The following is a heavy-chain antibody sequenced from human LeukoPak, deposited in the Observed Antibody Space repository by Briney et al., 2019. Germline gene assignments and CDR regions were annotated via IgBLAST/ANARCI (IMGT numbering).Heavy chain of an antibody. CDR1: GGSISSGGYY. V-gene: IGHV4-31*03. D-gene: IGHD6-13*01. J-gene: IGHJ5*02. CDR3: ARAGNGWIAAAGTEWFDP. CDR2: IYYSGST. Sequence: SETLSLTCTVSGGSISSGGYYWSWIRQHPGKGLEWIGYIYYSGSTYYNPSLKSRVTISVDTSKNQFSLKLSSVTAADTAVYYYARAGNGWIAAAGTEWFDPWGQGTLVTVSS.